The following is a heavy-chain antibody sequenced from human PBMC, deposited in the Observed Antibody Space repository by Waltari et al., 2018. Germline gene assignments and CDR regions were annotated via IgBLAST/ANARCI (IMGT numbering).Heavy chain of an antibody. CDR2: INQCGKP. CDR3: ARRNYCSSVTCYFDATSYYYYYMDV. V-gene: IGHV4-34*01. Sequence: QVRIDQWGTGLLKPSETLALSRAVYCCPFQYLFWAWVGQATGKGLAWLGEINQCGKPYYNPSLKSRVTLSVAPSKSQFSLSLRSVTAADTAVYYCARRNYCSSVTCYFDATSYYYYYMDVWGKGTALIVSS. D-gene: IGHD2-2*01. J-gene: IGHJ6*03. CDR1: CCPFQYLF.